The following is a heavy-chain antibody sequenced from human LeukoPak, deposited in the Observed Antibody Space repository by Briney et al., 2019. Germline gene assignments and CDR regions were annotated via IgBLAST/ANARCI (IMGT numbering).Heavy chain of an antibody. V-gene: IGHV4-39*07. Sequence: SETLSLTCTVSGGSISSSSYYWGWIRQPPGKGLEWIGSIYHSGSTYYNPSLKSRVTISVDTSKNQFSLKLSSVTAADTAVYYCATLGWRWLQFMDVWGKGTTVTVSS. CDR1: GGSISSSSYY. J-gene: IGHJ6*04. CDR2: IYHSGST. CDR3: ATLGWRWLQFMDV. D-gene: IGHD5-24*01.